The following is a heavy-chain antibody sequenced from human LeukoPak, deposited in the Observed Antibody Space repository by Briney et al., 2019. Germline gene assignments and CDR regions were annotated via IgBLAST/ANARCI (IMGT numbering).Heavy chain of an antibody. CDR3: ARSNNDGDYLGVGFDY. Sequence: GASVKVSCKASGYTFSSYAMNWVRQAPGQGLEWMGWINTNTGNPTYAQGFTGRFVFSLDTSVSTAYLQISSLQAEDTAAYYCARSNNDGDYLGVGFDYWGQGTLVTVSS. CDR2: INTNTGNP. J-gene: IGHJ4*02. CDR1: GYTFSSYA. V-gene: IGHV7-4-1*02. D-gene: IGHD4-17*01.